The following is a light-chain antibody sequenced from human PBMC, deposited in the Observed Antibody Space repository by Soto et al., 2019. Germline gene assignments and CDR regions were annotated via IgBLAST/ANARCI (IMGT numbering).Light chain of an antibody. CDR3: SSYTSSSPLEV. J-gene: IGLJ3*02. CDR1: SSDVGGYNF. Sequence: QSALTQPASVSGSPGQSITIPCTGTSSDVGGYNFVYWYQQYPGKAPKLLIYDVTNRPSGVSNRFSASKSGNTASLTITGLHDDDDAAYYYSSYTSSSPLEVFGGGTKLTVL. CDR2: DVT. V-gene: IGLV2-14*01.